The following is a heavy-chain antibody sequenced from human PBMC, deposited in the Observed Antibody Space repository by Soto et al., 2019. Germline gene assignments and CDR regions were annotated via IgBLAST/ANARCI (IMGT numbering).Heavy chain of an antibody. V-gene: IGHV4-34*01. CDR2: INHSGST. Sequence: QVQLQQWGAGLLKPSETLSLTCAVYGGSFSGYYWTWIRQPPGTGLEWIGEINHSGSTNYNPSLKSLVAISVDTSKNQFSLKLTTVTVADTAVYYCARDKITGLFDYWGQGTLVTVSS. CDR3: ARDKITGLFDY. J-gene: IGHJ4*02. CDR1: GGSFSGYY. D-gene: IGHD2-8*02.